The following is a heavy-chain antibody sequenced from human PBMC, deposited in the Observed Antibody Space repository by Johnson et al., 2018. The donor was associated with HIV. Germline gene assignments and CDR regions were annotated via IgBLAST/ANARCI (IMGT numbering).Heavy chain of an antibody. Sequence: QVLLVESGGGVVQPGGSLTLSCAASGFTFSRYAMHWVRQAPGKGLEWVAVISYDGSNKYYADSVKGRFTISRDSSKNALYLQMNSLRSEDTAVYYCAKPPSMGADAFDIWGQGTMVTVSS. J-gene: IGHJ3*02. D-gene: IGHD3-16*01. V-gene: IGHV3-30*04. CDR3: AKPPSMGADAFDI. CDR1: GFTFSRYA. CDR2: ISYDGSNK.